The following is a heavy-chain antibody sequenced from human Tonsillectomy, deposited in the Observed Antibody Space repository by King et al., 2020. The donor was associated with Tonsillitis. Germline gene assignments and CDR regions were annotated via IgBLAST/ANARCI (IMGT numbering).Heavy chain of an antibody. CDR1: GFTFRTYG. V-gene: IGHV3-30*02. CDR2: IRYDGSNK. Sequence: VQLVESGGGVVQPGGSLRLSCEASGFTFRTYGMYWVRQPPGKGLEWVTFIRYDGSNKYYADSVTGRFTVSRDNSKNTLFLQMNSLRGEDTAVYYCAKAQGNYDFWSGRDYWGQGALVTVSS. D-gene: IGHD3-3*01. CDR3: AKAQGNYDFWSGRDY. J-gene: IGHJ4*02.